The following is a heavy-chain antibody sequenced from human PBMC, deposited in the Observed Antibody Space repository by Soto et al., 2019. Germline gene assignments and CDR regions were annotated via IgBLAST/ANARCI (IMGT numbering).Heavy chain of an antibody. CDR3: ARARVVPAAIVRYYYYGMDV. CDR2: IYYSGST. V-gene: IGHV4-31*03. Sequence: SETLSLTCTVSGGSISSGGYYWSWIRQHPGKGLEWIGYIYYSGSTYYNPSLKSRVTISVDTSKNQFSLKLSSVTAADTAVYYCARARVVPAAIVRYYYYGMDVWGQGTTVTVSS. D-gene: IGHD2-2*01. CDR1: GGSISSGGYY. J-gene: IGHJ6*02.